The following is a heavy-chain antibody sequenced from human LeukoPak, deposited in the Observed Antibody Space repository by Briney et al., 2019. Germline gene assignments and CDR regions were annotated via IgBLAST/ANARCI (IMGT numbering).Heavy chain of an antibody. J-gene: IGHJ4*02. V-gene: IGHV4-59*08. D-gene: IGHD2/OR15-2a*01. CDR2: ISDIGSI. Sequence: PSETLSLTCTVSGDSIRSSYWSWIRQPPGKGLEWIAYISDIGSINYNPSLKSRVTISLDTSKNQSSLKLSSVTAADTAVYYCAGHHPRNTVDFWGQGTLVTVSS. CDR3: AGHHPRNTVDF. CDR1: GDSIRSSY.